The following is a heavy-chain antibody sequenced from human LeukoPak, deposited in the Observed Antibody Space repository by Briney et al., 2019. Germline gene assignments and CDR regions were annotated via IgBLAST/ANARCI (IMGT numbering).Heavy chain of an antibody. CDR1: GFTFSSYS. Sequence: GGSLRLSCAASGFTFSSYSMNWVRQAPGKGLEWVSGISVSSRYKNYADSMKGRFTISRDNAKNTLHLQMNSQRAEDTAVYNCARAQVGALLDYYFDYWGQGTLVTVSS. D-gene: IGHD1-26*01. CDR3: ARAQVGALLDYYFDY. J-gene: IGHJ4*02. CDR2: ISVSSRYK. V-gene: IGHV3-21*01.